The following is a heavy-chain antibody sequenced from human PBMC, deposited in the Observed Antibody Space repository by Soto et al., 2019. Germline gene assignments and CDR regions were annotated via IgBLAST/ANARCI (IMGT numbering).Heavy chain of an antibody. CDR3: AGGRGGGYGWYCFDS. D-gene: IGHD2-8*02. V-gene: IGHV3-9*01. CDR1: GFTFDDYA. J-gene: IGHJ4*02. CDR2: ISWNSGNI. Sequence: EVQLVESGGGLVQPGRSLRLSCAASGFTFDDYAMHWVRQVPGKGLEWVSGISWNSGNIGYADSVKGQFTISRDNVKKSLYLQLNSLRAEYTAFYYWAGGRGGGYGWYCFDSWGQGTLVTVSS.